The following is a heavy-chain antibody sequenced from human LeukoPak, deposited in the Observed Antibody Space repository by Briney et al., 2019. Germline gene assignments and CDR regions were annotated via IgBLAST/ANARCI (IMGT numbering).Heavy chain of an antibody. CDR3: ARSYGYKLWLPDY. D-gene: IGHD5-18*01. CDR1: GFTVSSNY. CDR2: IYSGGST. Sequence: GGSLRLSCAASGFTVSSNYMSWVRQAPGKGLEWVSVIYSGGSTYYADSVKGRFTISRDNSKNTLYLQMNSLRAEDTAVYYCARSYGYKLWLPDYWGQGTLVTVSS. J-gene: IGHJ4*02. V-gene: IGHV3-53*01.